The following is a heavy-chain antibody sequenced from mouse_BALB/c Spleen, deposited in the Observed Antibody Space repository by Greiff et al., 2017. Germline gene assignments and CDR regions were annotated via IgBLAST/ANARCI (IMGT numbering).Heavy chain of an antibody. Sequence: EVQLQQSGAELVKPGASVKLSCTASGFNIKDTYMHWVKQRPEQGLEWIGRIDPANGNTKYDPKFQGKATITADTSSNTAYLQLSSLTSEDTAVYYCARDDELGAMDYWGQGTSVTVSS. CDR1: GFNIKDTY. D-gene: IGHD2-12*01. CDR3: ARDDELGAMDY. CDR2: IDPANGNT. J-gene: IGHJ4*01. V-gene: IGHV14-3*02.